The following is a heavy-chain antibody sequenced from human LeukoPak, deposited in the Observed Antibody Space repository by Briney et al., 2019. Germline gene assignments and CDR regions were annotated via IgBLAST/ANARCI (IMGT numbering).Heavy chain of an antibody. CDR3: ARDPGYSSGWLDY. J-gene: IGHJ4*02. V-gene: IGHV4-61*02. CDR2: IYTSGST. D-gene: IGHD6-19*01. CDR1: GGSISSGSYY. Sequence: SETLSLTCTVSGGSISSGSYYWRWIRQPAGKGLEWIGRIYTSGSTNYNPSLKSRVTISVDTSKNQFSLKLSSVTAADTAVYYCARDPGYSSGWLDYWGQGTRSPSPQ.